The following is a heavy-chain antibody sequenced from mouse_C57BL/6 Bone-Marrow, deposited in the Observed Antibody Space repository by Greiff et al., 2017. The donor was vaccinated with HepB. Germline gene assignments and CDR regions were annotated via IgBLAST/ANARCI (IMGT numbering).Heavy chain of an antibody. CDR2: IDPEDGDT. V-gene: IGHV14-1*01. CDR3: TTYYSNYNWYFDV. CDR1: GFNIKDYY. J-gene: IGHJ1*03. Sequence: SGAELVRPGASVKLSCTASGFNIKDYYMHWVKQRPEQGLEWIGRIDPEDGDTEYAPKFQGKATMTADTSSNTAYLQLSSLTSEDTAVYYCTTYYSNYNWYFDVWGTGTTVTVSS. D-gene: IGHD2-5*01.